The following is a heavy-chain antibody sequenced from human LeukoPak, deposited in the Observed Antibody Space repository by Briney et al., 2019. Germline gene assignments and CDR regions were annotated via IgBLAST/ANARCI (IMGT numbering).Heavy chain of an antibody. D-gene: IGHD2-2*01. J-gene: IGHJ4*02. CDR2: MNSDGSST. CDR3: RIVVIPATKGVDY. Sequence: GGSLRLSCAASGFTFSDYWVNWVRQAPGKGLVWVSRMNSDGSSTTYADSAKGRFTISRDNAKNTLFLQMNSLRAEDTAVYYCRIVVIPATKGVDYWGQGTLVTVSS. V-gene: IGHV3-74*01. CDR1: GFTFSDYW.